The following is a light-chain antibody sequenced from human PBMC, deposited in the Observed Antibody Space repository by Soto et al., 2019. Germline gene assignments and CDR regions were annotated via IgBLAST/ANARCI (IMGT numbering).Light chain of an antibody. CDR3: QPYNYRPPA. Sequence: EIVMTQSPATLSESPGERAALSCRASQSVSGNLAWYQQTPGQAPRLLIYGASTRATGIPARFSGSVFGTEFTLTISSLKSEDFAVYYCQPYNYRPPAFGQGTRLEIK. CDR2: GAS. CDR1: QSVSGN. J-gene: IGKJ5*01. V-gene: IGKV3-15*01.